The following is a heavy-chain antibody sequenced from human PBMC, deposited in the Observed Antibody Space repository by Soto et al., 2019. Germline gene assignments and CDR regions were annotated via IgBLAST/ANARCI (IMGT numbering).Heavy chain of an antibody. D-gene: IGHD6-19*01. CDR3: ARGSYSSGWPGQVKSRYYYYYMDV. CDR1: GYAFTSYD. CDR2: MNPNSGNT. V-gene: IGHV1-8*01. Sequence: ASVKVSCKASGYAFTSYDINWVRQATGQGLEWMGWMNPNSGNTGYAQKFQGRVTMTRNTSISTAYMELSSLRSEDTAVYYCARGSYSSGWPGQVKSRYYYYYMDVWGKGTTVTVSS. J-gene: IGHJ6*03.